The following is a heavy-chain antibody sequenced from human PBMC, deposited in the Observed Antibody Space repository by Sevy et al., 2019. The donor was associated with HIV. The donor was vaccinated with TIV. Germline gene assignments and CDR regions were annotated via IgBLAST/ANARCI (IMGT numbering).Heavy chain of an antibody. J-gene: IGHJ4*02. Sequence: ASVKVSCKTSGYTFDNFDITWVRQAPGQGLESMGWISRHNYKTTSPQRLQDRVTLTTDTSTTTAYLELRNLRPDDTAVYYCARGVGRVHWNGPYFDSWGRGTQVTVSS. V-gene: IGHV1-18*04. CDR3: ARGVGRVHWNGPYFDS. CDR2: ISRHNYKT. CDR1: GYTFDNFD. D-gene: IGHD1-1*01.